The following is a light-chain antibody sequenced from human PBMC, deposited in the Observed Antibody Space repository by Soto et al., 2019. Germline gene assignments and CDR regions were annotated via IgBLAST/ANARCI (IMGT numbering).Light chain of an antibody. J-gene: IGKJ1*01. V-gene: IGKV3-20*01. CDR1: QSISNSY. CDR2: VAS. Sequence: EIELTQSPATQSWSPGERATLSCRASQSISNSYLAWYQQKPGHAPRLLVYVASSRATGIPDKFSGSGSGTDFPLTIRRLEAEYFSVYYCQQYDSSPWTFGQGTKVEIK. CDR3: QQYDSSPWT.